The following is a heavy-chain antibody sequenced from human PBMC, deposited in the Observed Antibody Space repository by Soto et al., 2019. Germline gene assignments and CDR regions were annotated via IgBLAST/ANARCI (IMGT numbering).Heavy chain of an antibody. V-gene: IGHV4-34*01. CDR1: GGSFSGYY. D-gene: IGHD2-8*01. CDR2: INHSGST. Sequence: QVQLQQWGAGLLKPSETLSLTCAVYGGSFSGYYWSWIRQPPGKGLEWIGEINHSGSTNYNPSLKSRVTISVDTSKKQFSLKLSYVTAADTAVYYCARGDIVPPWLDPWGQGTLVTVSS. J-gene: IGHJ5*02. CDR3: ARGDIVPPWLDP.